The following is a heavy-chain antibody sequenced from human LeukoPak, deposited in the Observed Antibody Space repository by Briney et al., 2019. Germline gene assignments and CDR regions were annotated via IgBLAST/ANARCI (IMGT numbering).Heavy chain of an antibody. D-gene: IGHD2-21*02. CDR1: GYTFTSYG. CDR3: ARDVMCGDGSIAPPLYFDY. V-gene: IGHV1-18*01. CDR2: ISAYNGNT. J-gene: IGHJ4*02. Sequence: ASVKVSCKASGYTFTSYGSSWVRQAPGQGLEWMGGISAYNGNTNYAQKLQGRVTMTTDTSTSTAYMELRSLRSDDTAVSYCARDVMCGDGSIAPPLYFDYWGQGTLVTVSS.